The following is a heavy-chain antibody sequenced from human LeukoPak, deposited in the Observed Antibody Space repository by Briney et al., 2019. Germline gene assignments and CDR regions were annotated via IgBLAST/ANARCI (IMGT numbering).Heavy chain of an antibody. CDR2: IYYSGST. J-gene: IGHJ4*02. Sequence: SETLSLTCTVSGGSISSYYWSWIRQPPGKGLEWIGHIYYSGSTNYNPSLKSRVTISVDTSMSQFSLKLNSVTAADTAVHYCARHKTEKQWLVPLDYWGQGTLVTVSS. CDR3: ARHKTEKQWLVPLDY. V-gene: IGHV4-59*08. D-gene: IGHD6-19*01. CDR1: GGSISSYY.